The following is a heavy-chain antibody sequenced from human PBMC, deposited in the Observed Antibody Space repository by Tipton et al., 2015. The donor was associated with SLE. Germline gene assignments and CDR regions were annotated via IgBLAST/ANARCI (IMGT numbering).Heavy chain of an antibody. CDR1: GGSISSYY. CDR3: ARPGIGGKDY. V-gene: IGHV4-4*08. J-gene: IGHJ4*02. D-gene: IGHD4-23*01. Sequence: TLSLTCTVSGGSISSYYWSWMRQPPGKGLEWIGYIYTSGSTNYNPSLQSRVTLSVDTSKNQFSLKLSSVTAADTAVYYCARPGIGGKDYWGQGTLVTVSS. CDR2: IYTSGST.